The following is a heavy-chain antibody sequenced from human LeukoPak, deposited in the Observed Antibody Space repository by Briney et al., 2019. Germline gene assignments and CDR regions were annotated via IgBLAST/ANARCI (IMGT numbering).Heavy chain of an antibody. D-gene: IGHD5-18*01. J-gene: IGHJ5*02. CDR1: GGTFSSYA. Sequence: GASEKVSCKASGGTFSSYAISWVRQAPGQGLEWMGGIIPIFGTANYAQKFQGRVTITADESTSTAYMELSSLRSEDTAVYYCARDRGYSFISFGWFDPWGQGTLVTVSS. CDR3: ARDRGYSFISFGWFDP. V-gene: IGHV1-69*13. CDR2: IIPIFGTA.